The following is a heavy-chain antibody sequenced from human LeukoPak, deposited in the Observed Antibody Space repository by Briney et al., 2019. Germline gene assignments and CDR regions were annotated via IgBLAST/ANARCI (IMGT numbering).Heavy chain of an antibody. CDR1: GGSISSYY. Sequence: SETLSLTCTVSGGSISSYYWSWIRQPAGKGLEWIGRIYTSGSTNYNPSLKSRLTISVDTSKNQFSLKLSSVIAADTAVYYCARLLSSGRSDYWGQGTLVTVSS. J-gene: IGHJ4*02. CDR2: IYTSGST. D-gene: IGHD3-22*01. CDR3: ARLLSSGRSDY. V-gene: IGHV4-4*07.